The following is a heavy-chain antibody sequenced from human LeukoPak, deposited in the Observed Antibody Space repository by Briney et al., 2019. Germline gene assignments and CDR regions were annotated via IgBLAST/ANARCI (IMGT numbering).Heavy chain of an antibody. J-gene: IGHJ4*02. V-gene: IGHV4-59*01. D-gene: IGHD3-9*01. CDR2: IYYTRST. Sequence: PSETLSVTCVDPVGSLSSYFGSSIRQPPGKGLEWIGYIYYTRSTHYNPSLKSRVTISVDTSKNQFSLKLSSVTAADTAVYYCARVRYSDVLTGYYGDGYFDYWGQGTLVTVSS. CDR3: ARVRYSDVLTGYYGDGYFDY. CDR1: VGSLSSYF.